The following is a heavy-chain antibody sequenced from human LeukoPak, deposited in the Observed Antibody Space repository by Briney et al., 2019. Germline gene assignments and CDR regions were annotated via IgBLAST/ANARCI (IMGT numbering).Heavy chain of an antibody. D-gene: IGHD4-23*01. Sequence: GGSLRLSCEASGFSSSDYGMHWVRQAPGKGLECVALISNDGTNDFYVDPVKGRFTISRDNSKNTLYLQMDSLRTEDTAVYYCARDWARGNSYYVDYWGQGTLVTVSS. J-gene: IGHJ4*02. CDR2: ISNDGTND. CDR3: ARDWARGNSYYVDY. V-gene: IGHV3-30*03. CDR1: GFSSSDYG.